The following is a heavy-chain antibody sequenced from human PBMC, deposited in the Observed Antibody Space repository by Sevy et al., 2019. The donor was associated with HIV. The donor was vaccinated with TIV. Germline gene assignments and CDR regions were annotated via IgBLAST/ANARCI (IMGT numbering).Heavy chain of an antibody. V-gene: IGHV3-21*01. CDR1: EFTFSSYS. CDR3: ARGTHDYGDYDRDAFDI. D-gene: IGHD4-17*01. J-gene: IGHJ3*02. CDR2: ISGGGTYI. Sequence: GGSLRFSCATSEFTFSSYSMNWVRQAPGNGLEWVSSISGGGTYIYYADSVKGRFTISRDNAKNSLSLQMNSLRAEDTAVYYCARGTHDYGDYDRDAFDIRGQGTMVTVSS.